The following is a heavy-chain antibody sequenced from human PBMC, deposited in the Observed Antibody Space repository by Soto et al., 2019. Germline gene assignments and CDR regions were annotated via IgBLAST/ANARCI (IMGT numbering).Heavy chain of an antibody. Sequence: SETLSLTCTVSGDSISSYSWSWIRQPPGMGLEWFGYVFHTGSTNYNPSLKSRVTISVDSSKNQFSLKLSSVTAADTAVYYCAGHGEKGSGWYLGSGSYLIDYWGQGTLVTVSS. CDR3: AGHGEKGSGWYLGSGSYLIDY. J-gene: IGHJ4*02. CDR1: GDSISSYS. CDR2: VFHTGST. D-gene: IGHD6-19*01. V-gene: IGHV4-59*08.